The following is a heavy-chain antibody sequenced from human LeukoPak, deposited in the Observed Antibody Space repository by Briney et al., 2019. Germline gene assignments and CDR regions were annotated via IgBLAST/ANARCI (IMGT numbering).Heavy chain of an antibody. Sequence: SETLSLTCTVSGGSISRYYWSWIRVPPGKGLEWIGYIYDSGSTSYSPCLKSRVTISVDTSNNQFSLKLSSVSAADTAMYYCAGGGYCGSANCFAPLFDYWGQGNLVTVSS. D-gene: IGHD2-2*01. J-gene: IGHJ4*02. CDR2: IYDSGST. V-gene: IGHV4-59*01. CDR1: GGSISRYY. CDR3: AGGGYCGSANCFAPLFDY.